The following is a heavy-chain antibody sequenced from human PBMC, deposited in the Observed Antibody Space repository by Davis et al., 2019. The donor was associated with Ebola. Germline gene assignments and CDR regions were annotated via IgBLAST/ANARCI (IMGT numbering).Heavy chain of an antibody. CDR3: ARGGIVVVPAAILDYYYGMDV. Sequence: LRLSCTVSGGSISSGGYYWSWIRQHPGKGLEWIGYIYYSGSTYYNPSLKSRVTISVDTSKNQFSLKLSSVTAADTAVYYCARGGIVVVPAAILDYYYGMDVWGQGTTVTVSS. CDR2: IYYSGST. D-gene: IGHD2-2*02. CDR1: GGSISSGGYY. V-gene: IGHV4-31*03. J-gene: IGHJ6*02.